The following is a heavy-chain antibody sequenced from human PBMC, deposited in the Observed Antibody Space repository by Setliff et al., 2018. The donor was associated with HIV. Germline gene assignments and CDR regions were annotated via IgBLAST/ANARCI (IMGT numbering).Heavy chain of an antibody. CDR3: ARDPNGRHVRFLDS. D-gene: IGHD2-15*01. CDR1: GGSFSGYY. V-gene: IGHV3-11*06. CDR2: ISNSSASYT. J-gene: IGHJ4*02. Sequence: LSLTCGVYGGSFSGYYWSWIRQTPGKGLEWLSYISNSSASYTYYADSVKGRFTISRDNAKNSLHLHMDSLRVEDTAVYYCARDPNGRHVRFLDSWGQGTLVTVSS.